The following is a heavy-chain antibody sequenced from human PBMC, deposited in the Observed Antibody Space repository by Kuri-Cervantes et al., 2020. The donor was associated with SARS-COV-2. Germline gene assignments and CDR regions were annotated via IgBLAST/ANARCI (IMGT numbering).Heavy chain of an antibody. J-gene: IGHJ6*02. Sequence: GESLKISCAASGFTFSSYSMNWVRQAPGKGLGWVSSISSSSSYIYYADSVKGRFTISRDNARNSLYLQMNSLRAEDTAVYYCAIIESSSDYYYYYGMDVWGQGTTVTVSS. CDR3: AIIESSSDYYYYYGMDV. D-gene: IGHD3-10*01. CDR2: ISSSSSYI. CDR1: GFTFSSYS. V-gene: IGHV3-21*01.